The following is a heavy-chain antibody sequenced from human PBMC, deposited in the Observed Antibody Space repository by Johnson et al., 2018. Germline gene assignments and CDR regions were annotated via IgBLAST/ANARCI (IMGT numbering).Heavy chain of an antibody. CDR2: IGTAGDT. CDR3: ARSPGGSGVYPTFYYYYHHMGV. J-gene: IGHJ6*03. D-gene: IGHD3-10*01. CDR1: GFIFSSYD. Sequence: VQLQESGGGLVQPGGSLRLSCAPSGFIFSSYDMHWVRQATGKGLEWVSAIGTAGDTYYAGSVKGRFTISRENANNSLYLQMNSLRAGDPAVYSCARSPGGSGVYPTFYYYYHHMGVWGKGTTVTVSS. V-gene: IGHV3-13*01.